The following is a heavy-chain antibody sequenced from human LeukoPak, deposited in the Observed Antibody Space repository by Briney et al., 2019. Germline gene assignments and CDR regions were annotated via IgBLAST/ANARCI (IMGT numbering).Heavy chain of an antibody. CDR3: ALTNYDILTGYSYPHDDAFDI. V-gene: IGHV1-69*13. D-gene: IGHD3-9*01. Sequence: SVKVSCKASGYTFTGYYMHWVRQAPGQGLEWMGGIIPIFGTANYAQKFQGRVTITADESTSTAYMELSSLRSEDTAVYYCALTNYDILTGYSYPHDDAFDIWGQGTMVTVSS. CDR2: IIPIFGTA. J-gene: IGHJ3*02. CDR1: GYTFTGYY.